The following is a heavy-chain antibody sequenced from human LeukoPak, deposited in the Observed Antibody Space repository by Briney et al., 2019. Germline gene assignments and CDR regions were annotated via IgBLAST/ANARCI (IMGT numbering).Heavy chain of an antibody. J-gene: IGHJ6*04. CDR3: ARDPGNWEWGSYYYYGMDV. CDR2: IYYSGST. CDR1: GGSISSYY. D-gene: IGHD3-16*01. V-gene: IGHV4-59*01. Sequence: SETLSLTCTVSGGSISSYYWSWIRQPPGKGLEWIGYIYYSGSTNYNTSLKSRVTISVDTSKNQFSLKLSSVTAADTAVYYCARDPGNWEWGSYYYYGMDVWGKGTTVTVSS.